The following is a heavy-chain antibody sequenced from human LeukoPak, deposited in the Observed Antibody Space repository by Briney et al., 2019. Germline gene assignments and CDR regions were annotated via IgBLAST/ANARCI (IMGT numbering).Heavy chain of an antibody. Sequence: ASVKVSCKASGYTFTSYDVNWVRQATGQGLEWMGWMNPNSGNTGYAQKFQGRVTITRNTSITTAYMELSGLTSEDTAVYYCASYSGYAQWGQGTLVTVSS. CDR3: ASYSGYAQ. V-gene: IGHV1-8*03. CDR1: GYTFTSYD. CDR2: MNPNSGNT. D-gene: IGHD5-12*01. J-gene: IGHJ4*02.